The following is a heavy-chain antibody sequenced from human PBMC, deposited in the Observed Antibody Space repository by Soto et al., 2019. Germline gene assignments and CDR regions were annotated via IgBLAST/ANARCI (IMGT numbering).Heavy chain of an antibody. Sequence: PSVKVSCKASGYSFTSYDINWVRQATGQGLEWMGWMDPKTGNTDYGQKFQGRVTMTRNTSISTAYMELSSLTSEDTAVYYCARGRGWRDYWGQGTLVTVSS. CDR1: GYSFTSYD. V-gene: IGHV1-8*01. J-gene: IGHJ4*02. CDR2: MDPKTGNT. CDR3: ARGRGWRDY. D-gene: IGHD6-19*01.